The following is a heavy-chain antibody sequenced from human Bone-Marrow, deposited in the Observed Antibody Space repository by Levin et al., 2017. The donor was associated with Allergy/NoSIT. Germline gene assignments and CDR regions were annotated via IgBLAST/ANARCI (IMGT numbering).Heavy chain of an antibody. V-gene: IGHV3-53*01. CDR2: IQTGGGGVT. CDR1: GFSITSYY. J-gene: IGHJ4*02. D-gene: IGHD3-9*01. Sequence: PGESLKISCAASGFSITSYYMSWVRQAPGKGLEWVSVIQTGGGGVTIYADSVKGRCTISRDNSENALHLQMNSLRAEDTAVYYCARVGASTGYSFYNLGQGTLVTVSS. CDR3: ARVGASTGYSFYN.